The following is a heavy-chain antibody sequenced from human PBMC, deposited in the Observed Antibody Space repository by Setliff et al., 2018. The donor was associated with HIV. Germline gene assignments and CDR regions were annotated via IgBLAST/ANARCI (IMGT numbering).Heavy chain of an antibody. Sequence: KPSETLSLTCAVYGVSFSAYHWSWIRQPPGKGLEWIGEINHSGSTNYNPSLKSRVTISVDTSKNQFSLKLSSVTAADTAVYYCARSYCGGDCSLVVDTNWFDPWGQGTLVTVSS. CDR3: ARSYCGGDCSLVVDTNWFDP. J-gene: IGHJ5*02. CDR2: INHSGST. CDR1: GVSFSAYH. D-gene: IGHD2-21*01. V-gene: IGHV4-34*01.